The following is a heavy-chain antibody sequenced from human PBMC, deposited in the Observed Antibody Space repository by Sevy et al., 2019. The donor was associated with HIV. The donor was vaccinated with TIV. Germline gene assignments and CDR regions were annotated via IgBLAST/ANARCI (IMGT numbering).Heavy chain of an antibody. Sequence: SETLSLTCAVYDGSFNDYYWTWIRQPPGKRLEWIGEINHGGNTNYNPSLESRVAISVDMSKRQVSLNLNSVTVADTAVYYCARKYIEDVTTHNSPSYVDLWGRGTLVTVSS. V-gene: IGHV4-34*01. CDR3: ARKYIEDVTTHNSPSYVDL. CDR1: DGSFNDYY. D-gene: IGHD1-1*01. CDR2: INHGGNT. J-gene: IGHJ2*01.